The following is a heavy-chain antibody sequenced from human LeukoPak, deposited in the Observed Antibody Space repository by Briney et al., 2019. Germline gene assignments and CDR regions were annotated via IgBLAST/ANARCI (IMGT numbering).Heavy chain of an antibody. CDR2: ISGSGGST. CDR1: GFTFRSYA. Sequence: GGSLRLSCAASGFTFRSYAMSWVRQAPGKGLDWVSAISGSGGSTYYADSVKGRFTISRDNSKNTLYLQMNSLRAEDTAVYYCAKDATRMQGSSSDYWGQGTLVTVSS. CDR3: AKDATRMQGSSSDY. J-gene: IGHJ4*02. V-gene: IGHV3-23*01. D-gene: IGHD6-6*01.